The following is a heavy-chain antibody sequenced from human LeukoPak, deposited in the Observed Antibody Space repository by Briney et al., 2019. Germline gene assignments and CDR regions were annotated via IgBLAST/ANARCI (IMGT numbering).Heavy chain of an antibody. D-gene: IGHD4-23*01. CDR3: AKDILRWAFDV. CDR1: GFTFTNYW. Sequence: GGSLRLSCAASGFTFTNYWMHWVRQAPGMGLVWVSRLPPDELDIIYADSVQGRFTISRDNSKNTLYLQMNSLRAEDTAVYYCAKDILRWAFDVWGQGTMVTVS. CDR2: LPPDELDI. J-gene: IGHJ3*01. V-gene: IGHV3-74*01.